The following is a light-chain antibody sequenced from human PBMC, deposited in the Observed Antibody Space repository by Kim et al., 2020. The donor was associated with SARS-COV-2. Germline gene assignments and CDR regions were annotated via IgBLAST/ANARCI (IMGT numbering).Light chain of an antibody. V-gene: IGLV3-1*01. Sequence: SYELTQPPSVSVSPGQTASITCSGDKLGDKYACWYQQKPGQSPVLVIYQDSKLPSGIPERFSGSNSGNTATLTISGTQAMDEADYYCQAWDSSGVVFGGGTQLTVL. CDR1: KLGDKY. CDR3: QAWDSSGVV. CDR2: QDS. J-gene: IGLJ2*01.